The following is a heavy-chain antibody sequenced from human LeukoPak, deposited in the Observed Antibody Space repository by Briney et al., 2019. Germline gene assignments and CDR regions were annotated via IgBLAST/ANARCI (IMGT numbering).Heavy chain of an antibody. CDR2: VNDFGDTT. Sequence: GGSLRLSCAASGFTFSRYAMTWVRHAPGKGLEWVSTVNDFGDTTHYADSVEGRFTISRDNSGSTLYLQMNSLRADDTAEYFCACQQPPRFFWGQGALVTVSS. J-gene: IGHJ4*02. CDR1: GFTFSRYA. CDR3: ACQQPPRFF. D-gene: IGHD1/OR15-1a*01. V-gene: IGHV3-23*01.